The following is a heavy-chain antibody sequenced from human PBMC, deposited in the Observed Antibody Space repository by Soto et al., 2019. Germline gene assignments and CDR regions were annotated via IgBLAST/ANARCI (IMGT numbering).Heavy chain of an antibody. D-gene: IGHD5-18*01. CDR2: IYNSESS. J-gene: IGHJ4*02. Sequence: QVQLQESGPGLVKPSQTLSLTCSVSGGSISSGGYYWSWIRQHPGKGLEWIGYIYNSESSSYNPSLKSRVTISLDTSKNQCSLNLDSVTAADTAVYYCARVSHSYVYYFDFWGQGNPVTVSS. CDR3: ARVSHSYVYYFDF. CDR1: GGSISSGGYY. V-gene: IGHV4-31*03.